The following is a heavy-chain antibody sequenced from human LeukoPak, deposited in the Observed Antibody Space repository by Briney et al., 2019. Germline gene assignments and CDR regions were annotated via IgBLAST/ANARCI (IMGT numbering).Heavy chain of an antibody. CDR1: GFTFSNYA. D-gene: IGHD1-26*01. CDR2: ISDDGGST. V-gene: IGHV3-23*01. Sequence: GGSLRLSCAASGFTFSNYAMGWVRQAPGKGLEWVSAISDDGGSTHYIDFVKGWFTISRGNPEKTLYLQMRNLRAEDTAFYYCAKVREGGYFDYWGQGTLVTVSS. CDR3: AKVREGGYFDY. J-gene: IGHJ4*02.